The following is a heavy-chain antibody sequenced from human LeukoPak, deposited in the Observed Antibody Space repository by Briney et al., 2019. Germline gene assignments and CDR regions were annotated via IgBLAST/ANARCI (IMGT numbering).Heavy chain of an antibody. CDR2: ISTDGGTT. V-gene: IGHV3-43*02. CDR3: AKESGKFDY. Sequence: GGSLRLSCVASGLNFDDSAMHWVRQAPGKGLEWVSLISTDGGTTFSADSVKGRFSISRDNSKNSLYLQMNSLRSEYTGMYYCAKESGKFDYWGQGTLVGVSS. J-gene: IGHJ4*02. CDR1: GLNFDDSA.